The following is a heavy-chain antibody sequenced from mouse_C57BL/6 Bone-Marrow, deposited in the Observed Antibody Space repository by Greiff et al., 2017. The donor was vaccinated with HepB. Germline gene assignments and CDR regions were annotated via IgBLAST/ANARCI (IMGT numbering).Heavy chain of an antibody. V-gene: IGHV7-3*01. Sequence: EVQVVESGGGLVQPGGSLSLSCAASGFTFTDYYMSWVRQPPGKALEWLGFIRNKANGYTTEYSASVKGRFTISIDNSQSILYLQMNALRAEDSATYVCARYGDGIGYWGEGTTRTVAS. CDR1: GFTFTDYY. CDR3: ARYGDGIGY. D-gene: IGHD1-1*01. CDR2: IRNKANGYTT. J-gene: IGHJ2*01.